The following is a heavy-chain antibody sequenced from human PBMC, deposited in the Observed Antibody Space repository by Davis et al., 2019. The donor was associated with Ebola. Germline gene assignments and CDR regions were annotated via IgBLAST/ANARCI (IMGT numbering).Heavy chain of an antibody. D-gene: IGHD6-13*01. CDR3: ASVAAADPFDY. Sequence: GESLKISCAASGFTFSDHYMDWVRQAPGQGLEWVSSISSSSSYIYYADSVKGRFTISRDNAKNSLYLQMNSLRAEDTAVYYCASVAAADPFDYWGQGTLVTVSS. CDR1: GFTFSDHY. CDR2: ISSSSSYI. J-gene: IGHJ4*02. V-gene: IGHV3-21*01.